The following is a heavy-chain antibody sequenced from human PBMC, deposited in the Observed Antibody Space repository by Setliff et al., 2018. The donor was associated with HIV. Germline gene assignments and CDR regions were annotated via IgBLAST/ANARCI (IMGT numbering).Heavy chain of an antibody. CDR3: AKDLYSNPYYFDN. CDR2: ISSSSSTI. J-gene: IGHJ4*02. Sequence: HPGGSLRLSCAASGFTFSTYSMNWVRQAPGKGLEWISYISSSSSTIYYADSVKGRFTISRDNSKNTLNLQMNSLRAEDSAIYFCAKDLYSNPYYFDNWGQGTLVTVS. CDR1: GFTFSTYS. D-gene: IGHD4-4*01. V-gene: IGHV3-48*01.